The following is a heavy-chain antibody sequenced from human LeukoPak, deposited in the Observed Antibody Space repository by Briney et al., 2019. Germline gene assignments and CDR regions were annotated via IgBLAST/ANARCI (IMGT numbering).Heavy chain of an antibody. V-gene: IGHV4-4*07. CDR1: GGSISSYY. Sequence: SETLSLTCTVSGGSISSYYWSWIRQPAGKGLEWIGRIYTSGSINYNPSLKSRVTMSVDTSKNQFSLKLSSVTAADTAVYYCARVSVATMGDDAFDIWGQGTMVTVSS. CDR3: ARVSVATMGDDAFDI. J-gene: IGHJ3*02. CDR2: IYTSGSI. D-gene: IGHD5-12*01.